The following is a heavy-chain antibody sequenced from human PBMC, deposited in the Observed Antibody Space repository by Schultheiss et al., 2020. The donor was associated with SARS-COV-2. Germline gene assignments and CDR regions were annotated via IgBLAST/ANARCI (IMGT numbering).Heavy chain of an antibody. V-gene: IGHV4-4*02. J-gene: IGHJ4*02. CDR2: IYHSGST. D-gene: IGHD6-13*01. Sequence: SETLSLTCAVSGGSISSSNWWSWVRQPPGKGLEWIGEIYHSGSTNYNPSLKSRVTISVDKSKNQFSLKLSSVTAADTAVYYCASAPIAAAGKGGIDYWGQGTLVTVSS. CDR3: ASAPIAAAGKGGIDY. CDR1: GGSISSSNW.